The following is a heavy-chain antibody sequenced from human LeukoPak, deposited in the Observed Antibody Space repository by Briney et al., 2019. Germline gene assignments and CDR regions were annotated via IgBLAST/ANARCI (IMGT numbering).Heavy chain of an antibody. CDR1: GGSISSYY. V-gene: IGHV4-59*01. CDR2: IYYSGST. D-gene: IGHD6-13*01. CDR3: ARDTYSSSWYFAFDI. Sequence: SETLSLTCTVSGGSISSYYWSWIRQPPGKGLEWIGNIYYSGSTNYNPSLKSRVTVSVDTSKNQFSLKLSSVTAADTAVYYCARDTYSSSWYFAFDIWGQGTMVTVSS. J-gene: IGHJ3*02.